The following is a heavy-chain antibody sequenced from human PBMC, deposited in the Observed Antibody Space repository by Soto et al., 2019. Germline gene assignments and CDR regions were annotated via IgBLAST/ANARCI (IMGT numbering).Heavy chain of an antibody. CDR1: GGTFSSYA. V-gene: IGHV1-69*06. Sequence: SVKVSCKXSGGTFSSYAISWVRQAPGQGLEWMGGIIPIFGTANYAQKFQGRVTITADKSTSTAYMELSSLRSEDTAVYYCARDDLSAATYCSGGSCYRYWYFDLWGRGTLVTVSS. J-gene: IGHJ2*01. CDR3: ARDDLSAATYCSGGSCYRYWYFDL. D-gene: IGHD2-15*01. CDR2: IIPIFGTA.